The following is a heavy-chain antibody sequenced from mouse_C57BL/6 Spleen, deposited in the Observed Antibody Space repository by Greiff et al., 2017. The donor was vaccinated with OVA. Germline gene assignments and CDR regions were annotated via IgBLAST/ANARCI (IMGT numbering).Heavy chain of an antibody. Sequence: EVKLVESGGGLVKPGGSLKLSCAASGFTFSSYTMSWVRQTPEKRLEWVATISGGGGNTYYPDSVTGRFTISRDNAKNTLYLQMSSLRSEDTALYYCARVYGSSYFDYWGQGTTLTVSS. J-gene: IGHJ2*01. D-gene: IGHD1-1*01. CDR1: GFTFSSYT. V-gene: IGHV5-9*01. CDR2: ISGGGGNT. CDR3: ARVYGSSYFDY.